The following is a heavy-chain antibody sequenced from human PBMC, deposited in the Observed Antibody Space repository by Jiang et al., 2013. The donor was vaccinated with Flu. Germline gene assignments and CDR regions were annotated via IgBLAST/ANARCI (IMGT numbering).Heavy chain of an antibody. CDR1: GGSISSSSYY. V-gene: IGHV4-39*01. CDR2: IYYSGST. D-gene: IGHD3-22*01. CDR3: ARGQASYDSSAAFDY. Sequence: LLKPSETLSLTCTVSGGSISSSSYYWGWIRQPPGKGLEWIGSIYYSGSTYYNPSLKGRVTISVDTSKNQFSLKLSSVTAADTAVYYCARGQASYDSSAAFDYWGQGTLVTVSS. J-gene: IGHJ4*02.